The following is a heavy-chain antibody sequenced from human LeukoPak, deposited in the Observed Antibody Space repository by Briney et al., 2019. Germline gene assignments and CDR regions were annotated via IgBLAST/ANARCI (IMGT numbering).Heavy chain of an antibody. J-gene: IGHJ4*02. V-gene: IGHV4-31*03. CDR1: GGSISSGGYY. D-gene: IGHD2-2*01. CDR3: ARVRGYCSSTICYRYYFDY. CDR2: IYYSGST. Sequence: TSETLSLTCTVSGGSISSGGYYWSWIRQHPGKGLEWIGYIYYSGSTYYNPSLKSRVTISVDTSKNQFSLKLTSVTAADTAVYYCARVRGYCSSTICYRYYFDYWGQGTLVTVSS.